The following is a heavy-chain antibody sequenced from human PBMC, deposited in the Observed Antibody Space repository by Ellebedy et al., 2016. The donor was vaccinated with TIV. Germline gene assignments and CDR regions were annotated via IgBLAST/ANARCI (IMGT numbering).Heavy chain of an antibody. V-gene: IGHV3-21*01. D-gene: IGHD3-22*01. CDR1: GFTFSSYS. Sequence: GGSLRLSCAASGFTFSSYSMNWVRQAPGKGLEWVSSISSSSSYIYYADSVKGRFTISRDNSKNTLYLQMNSLRAEDTAVYYCARDHVGNYYDSSGYYGDFDYWGQGTLVTVSS. CDR3: ARDHVGNYYDSSGYYGDFDY. J-gene: IGHJ4*02. CDR2: ISSSSSYI.